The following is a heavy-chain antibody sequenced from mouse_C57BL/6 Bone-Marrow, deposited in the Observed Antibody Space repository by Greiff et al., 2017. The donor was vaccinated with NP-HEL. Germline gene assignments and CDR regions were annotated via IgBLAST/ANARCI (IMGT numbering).Heavy chain of an antibody. J-gene: IGHJ2*01. Sequence: EVKVVESGGDLVKPGGSLKLSCAASGFTFSSYGMSWVRQTPDKRLEWVATISSGGSYTYYPDSVKGRFTISRDNAKNTLYLQMSSLKSEDTAMYYCARQNWDEDYWGQGTTLTVSS. CDR2: ISSGGSYT. V-gene: IGHV5-6*01. D-gene: IGHD4-1*01. CDR3: ARQNWDEDY. CDR1: GFTFSSYG.